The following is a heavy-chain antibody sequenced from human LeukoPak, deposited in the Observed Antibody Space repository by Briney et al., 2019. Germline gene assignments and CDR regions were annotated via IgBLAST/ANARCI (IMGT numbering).Heavy chain of an antibody. J-gene: IGHJ4*02. Sequence: SETLSLTCAVYGGSFSGYYWSWIRQPPGKGLEWIGEINHSGSTNYNPSLKSRVTISVDPSKNQFSLKLSSVTAADTAMYCCARVSGYDWESFYDYWGQGSLVTVSS. CDR1: GGSFSGYY. D-gene: IGHD5-12*01. CDR2: INHSGST. V-gene: IGHV4-34*01. CDR3: ARVSGYDWESFYDY.